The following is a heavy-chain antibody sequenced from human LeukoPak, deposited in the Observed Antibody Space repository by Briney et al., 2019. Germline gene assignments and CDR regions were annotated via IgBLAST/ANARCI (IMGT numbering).Heavy chain of an antibody. V-gene: IGHV3-11*06. Sequence: SVKGRFTISRDNAKNSLYLQMNSLRAEDTAVYYCARAPSYSSGWSWGQGTLVTVSS. CDR3: ARAPSYSSGWS. D-gene: IGHD6-19*01. J-gene: IGHJ4*02.